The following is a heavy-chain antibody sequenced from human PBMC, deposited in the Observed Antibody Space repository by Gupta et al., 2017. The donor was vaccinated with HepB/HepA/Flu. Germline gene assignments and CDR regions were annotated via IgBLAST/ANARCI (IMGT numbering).Heavy chain of an antibody. Sequence: EVQLVESGGGLVQPGTSLRLSCVASGSLFEDFSLHWVRQTPGKGLEWVSGITLNSATLDYADSVKGRFTISRDNARNSLYLQMDSLRPEDTAFDYCLKDINTYYYDTSGYFFDYWGQGILVTVSS. CDR1: GSLFEDFS. CDR3: LKDINTYYYDTSGYFFDY. D-gene: IGHD3-22*01. J-gene: IGHJ4*02. V-gene: IGHV3-9*01. CDR2: ITLNSATL.